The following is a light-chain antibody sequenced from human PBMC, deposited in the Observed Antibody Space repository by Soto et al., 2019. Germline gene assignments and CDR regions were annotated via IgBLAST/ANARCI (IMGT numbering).Light chain of an antibody. Sequence: EIVMTQSPATLSVSPGERATLSCRASQSVSSSLAWYQQKPGQAPKLLFFGASTRATGIPARFSGSGSGTEFSLTISSLQSEDFAFYYCQQYSNWPLTFGGGTKVDIK. CDR1: QSVSSS. J-gene: IGKJ4*01. V-gene: IGKV3-15*01. CDR2: GAS. CDR3: QQYSNWPLT.